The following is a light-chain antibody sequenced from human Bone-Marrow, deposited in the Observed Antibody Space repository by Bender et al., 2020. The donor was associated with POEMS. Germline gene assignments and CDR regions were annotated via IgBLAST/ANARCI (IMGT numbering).Light chain of an antibody. V-gene: IGLV2-14*03. CDR3: TSYAGTNNWL. J-gene: IGLJ3*02. CDR2: DVT. Sequence: QSALTQPASVSGSPGQSITISCTGSSSDIGGYNYVSWYQQHPGKAPKLVIYDVTNRPSGISSRFSGSKSGNTASLTISGLQAEDEAHYYCTSYAGTNNWLFGGGTKLTVL. CDR1: SSDIGGYNY.